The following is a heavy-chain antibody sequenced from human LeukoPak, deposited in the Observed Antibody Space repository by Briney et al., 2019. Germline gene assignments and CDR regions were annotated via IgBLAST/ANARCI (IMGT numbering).Heavy chain of an antibody. D-gene: IGHD3-22*01. J-gene: IGHJ4*02. CDR3: ARDDSSGYYYEGAFYDY. CDR1: GYTFTGYY. CDR2: INPNSGGT. Sequence: ASVKVSCKASGYTFTGYYMHWVRQAPGQGLEWMGWINPNSGGTNYAQKFQGRVTMTRDTPISTAYMELSRLRSDDTAVYYCARDDSSGYYYEGAFYDYWGQGTLVTVSS. V-gene: IGHV1-2*02.